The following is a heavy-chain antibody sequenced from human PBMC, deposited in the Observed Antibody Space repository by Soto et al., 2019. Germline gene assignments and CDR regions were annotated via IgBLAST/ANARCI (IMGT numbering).Heavy chain of an antibody. J-gene: IGHJ6*02. D-gene: IGHD2-2*01. CDR1: GETVKSYA. CDR3: ARDCSRPYYYYYGMDV. CDR2: ISYDGSNK. V-gene: IGHV3-30-3*01. Sequence: AACGETVKSYAVHGVLKEKSEGLEWVAVISYDGSNKYYADSVKGRFTISRDNSKNTLYLQMNSLRAEDTAVYYFARDCSRPYYYYYGMDVRAQGLSVSVS.